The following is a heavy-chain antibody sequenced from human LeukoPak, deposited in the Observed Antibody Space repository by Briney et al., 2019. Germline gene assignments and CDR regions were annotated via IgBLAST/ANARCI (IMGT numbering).Heavy chain of an antibody. CDR3: AELGITMIGGV. D-gene: IGHD3-10*02. CDR2: ISSSGSTI. Sequence: GGSLRLSCAASGFNFSPYGMHWVRRAPGKGLEWVSYISSSGSTIYYADSVKGRFTISRDNAKNSLYLQMNSLRAEDTAVYYCAELGITMIGGVWGKGTTVTISS. CDR1: GFNFSPYG. J-gene: IGHJ6*04. V-gene: IGHV3-48*04.